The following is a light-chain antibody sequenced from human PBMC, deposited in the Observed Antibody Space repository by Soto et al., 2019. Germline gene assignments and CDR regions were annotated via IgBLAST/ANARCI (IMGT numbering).Light chain of an antibody. CDR1: QSINSF. CDR3: QKYDYVPYT. V-gene: IGKV3-20*01. J-gene: IGKJ2*01. CDR2: GAS. Sequence: EIVLTQSPGTLSLSPGEGATLSCRASQSINSFLAWYQQRRGQAPRLLIHGASNRATGIPDRFSGSGSGTDFTLTISRLEPEEFAVYYCQKYDYVPYTFGQGTRLET.